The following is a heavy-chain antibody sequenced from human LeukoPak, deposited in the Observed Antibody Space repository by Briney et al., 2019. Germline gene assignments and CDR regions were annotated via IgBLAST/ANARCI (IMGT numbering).Heavy chain of an antibody. J-gene: IGHJ5*02. V-gene: IGHV4-34*01. Sequence: SETLSLTCAVYGGSFSGYYWSWIRQPPGKGLEWIGEINRSGSTNYNPSLKSRVTISVDTSKNQFSLKPSSVTAADTAVYYCARVAYGYSYGYEPWGQGTLVTVSS. CDR2: INRSGST. D-gene: IGHD5-18*01. CDR3: ARVAYGYSYGYEP. CDR1: GGSFSGYY.